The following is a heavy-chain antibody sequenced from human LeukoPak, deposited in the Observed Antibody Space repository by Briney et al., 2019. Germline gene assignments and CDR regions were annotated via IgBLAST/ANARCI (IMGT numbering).Heavy chain of an antibody. CDR2: ISGSGGNT. CDR3: ARVGYSSSWSPSDY. CDR1: GLTFSSYA. J-gene: IGHJ4*02. D-gene: IGHD6-13*01. Sequence: SGGSLRLSCAASGLTFSSYAMSWVRQAPGKGLEWVLAISGSGGNTYYADSVKGRFTIYRDNFNNTLYLQMNSLRDEDTAVYYCARVGYSSSWSPSDYWGQGALVTVPS. V-gene: IGHV3-23*01.